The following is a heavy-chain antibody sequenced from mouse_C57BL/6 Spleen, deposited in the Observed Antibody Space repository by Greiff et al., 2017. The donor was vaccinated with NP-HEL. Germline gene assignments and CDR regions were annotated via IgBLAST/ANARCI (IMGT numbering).Heavy chain of an antibody. J-gene: IGHJ2*01. Sequence: VQLQQPGTELVKPGASVKLSCKSSGYTFTRYWLHWVKQRPGQGLEWIGNITPSNGGTNYNEQFKSKATLTVDKSSSTAYMQLSSLTSEDSAVYYCARTDSSGYGYYFDYWGQGTTLTVSS. CDR3: ARTDSSGYGYYFDY. V-gene: IGHV1-53*01. CDR1: GYTFTRYW. D-gene: IGHD3-2*02. CDR2: ITPSNGGT.